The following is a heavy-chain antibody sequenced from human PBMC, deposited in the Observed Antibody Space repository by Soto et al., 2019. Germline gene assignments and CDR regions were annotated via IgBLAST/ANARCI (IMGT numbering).Heavy chain of an antibody. CDR2: IYYSGST. J-gene: IGHJ4*02. D-gene: IGHD3-22*01. Sequence: SETLSLTCTVSGGSVSSGSYYWSWIRQPPGKGLEWIGYIYYSGSTNYNPSLKSRVTISVDTSKNQFSLKLSSVTAADTAVYYCARYRYYDSSGKGPFDYWGQGTLVTVSS. V-gene: IGHV4-61*01. CDR1: GGSVSSGSYY. CDR3: ARYRYYDSSGKGPFDY.